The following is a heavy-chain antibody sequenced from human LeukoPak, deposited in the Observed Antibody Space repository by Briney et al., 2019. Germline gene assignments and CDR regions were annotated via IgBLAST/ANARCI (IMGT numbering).Heavy chain of an antibody. V-gene: IGHV1-69*13. Sequence: ASVKVSCKASGYTFTSYAMHWVRQAPGQRLGWMGGIIPIFGTANYAQKFQGRVTITADESTSTAYMELSSLRSEDTAVYYCAREKTRSVFSNWFDPWGQGTLVTVSS. CDR1: GYTFTSYA. D-gene: IGHD3-3*01. J-gene: IGHJ5*02. CDR3: AREKTRSVFSNWFDP. CDR2: IIPIFGTA.